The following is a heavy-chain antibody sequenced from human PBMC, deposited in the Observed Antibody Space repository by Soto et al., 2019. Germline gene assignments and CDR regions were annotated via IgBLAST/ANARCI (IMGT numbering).Heavy chain of an antibody. CDR1: NDSVLTSIYY. Sequence: ASETLSLTCTVSNDSVLTSIYYWAWIRQPPGKGLEWIGTVYYTGTTYYNPSLQSRVTISIDTSKNQFSLNLDSVTAADTAVYYCARNWNLALVPAAYFDSWGQGTMVTVS. D-gene: IGHD2-2*01. CDR2: VYYTGTT. CDR3: ARNWNLALVPAAYFDS. V-gene: IGHV4-39*01. J-gene: IGHJ4*02.